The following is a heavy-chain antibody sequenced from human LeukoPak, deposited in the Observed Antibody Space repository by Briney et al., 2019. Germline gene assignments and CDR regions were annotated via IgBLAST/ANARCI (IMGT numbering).Heavy chain of an antibody. Sequence: PGGSLRLSRSASGFTFTAYTMNWVRQAPGKGPEWVSYIDYGGSVTHYADSVKGRFTISRDNAENSLYLQMNSLRVEDTAVYYCARADCSGSTCYLRRSWFDPWGQGTLVTVSS. CDR3: ARADCSGSTCYLRRSWFDP. D-gene: IGHD2-2*01. CDR2: IDYGGSVT. V-gene: IGHV3-48*01. CDR1: GFTFTAYT. J-gene: IGHJ5*02.